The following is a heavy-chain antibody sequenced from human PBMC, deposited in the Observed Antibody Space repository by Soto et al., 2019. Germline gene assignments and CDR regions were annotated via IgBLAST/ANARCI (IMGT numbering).Heavy chain of an antibody. D-gene: IGHD6-19*01. CDR2: IKPDGSDK. J-gene: IGHJ4*02. CDR3: TTHPSLYISGLYFFDN. V-gene: IGHV3-7*01. Sequence: PGGSLRLSCAASGFTFSSYWMSWIRQAPGKGLEWVANIKPDGSDKYHVDSVKGRFTISRDNAKNSLYLQMNSLRVEDTAVYYFTTHPSLYISGLYFFDNWGQGTLVTVSS. CDR1: GFTFSSYW.